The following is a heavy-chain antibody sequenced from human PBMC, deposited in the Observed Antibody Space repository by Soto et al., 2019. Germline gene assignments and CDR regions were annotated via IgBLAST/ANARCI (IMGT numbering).Heavy chain of an antibody. CDR3: AKDGAAYYDFWSGYYTGYYYYMDV. CDR1: GFTFSSYA. V-gene: IGHV3-23*01. CDR2: ISGSGGST. Sequence: GGSLRLSCAASGFTFSSYAMSWVRQAPGKGLEWVSAISGSGGSTYYADSVKGRFTISRDNSKNTLYLQMNSLRAEDTAVYYCAKDGAAYYDFWSGYYTGYYYYMDVWGKGTTVTVSS. J-gene: IGHJ6*03. D-gene: IGHD3-3*01.